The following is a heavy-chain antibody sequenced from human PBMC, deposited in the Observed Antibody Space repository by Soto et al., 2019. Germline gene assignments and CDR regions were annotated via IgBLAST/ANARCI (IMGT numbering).Heavy chain of an antibody. CDR1: GGTFSSYA. CDR3: ASLEGSSYNRYGMDF. D-gene: IGHD3-10*01. CDR2: IIPIFGTA. Sequence: QVQLVQSGAEVKKPGSSVKVSCKASGGTFSSYAISWVRQAPGQGLEWMGGIIPIFGTANYAQKFQGRVTFTAEESTSKAYMELSRLRSEDRAVYYCASLEGSSYNRYGMDFWGQGTTVTVSS. J-gene: IGHJ6*02. V-gene: IGHV1-69*01.